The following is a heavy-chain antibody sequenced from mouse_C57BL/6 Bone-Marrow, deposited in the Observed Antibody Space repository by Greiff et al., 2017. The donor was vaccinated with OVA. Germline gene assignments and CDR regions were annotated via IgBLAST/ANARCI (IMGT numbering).Heavy chain of an antibody. J-gene: IGHJ1*03. D-gene: IGHD1-1*01. CDR1: GYTFTSYD. V-gene: IGHV1-85*01. CDR2: IDPCDGST. Sequence: VKLMESGAELVKPGASVKLSCTASGYTFTSYDIHWVKQRPGQGLEWIGWIDPCDGSTNYNQKFKGKATLTVDTSSSTAYLELHSLTSEDSAVYFCARWGTTVVDWYFDVWGTGNTVTVSS. CDR3: ARWGTTVVDWYFDV.